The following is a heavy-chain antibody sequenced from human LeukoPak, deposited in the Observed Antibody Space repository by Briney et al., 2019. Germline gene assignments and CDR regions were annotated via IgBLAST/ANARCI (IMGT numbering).Heavy chain of an antibody. J-gene: IGHJ2*01. CDR2: MNHSGRT. D-gene: IGHD1-26*01. V-gene: IGHV4-34*01. CDR1: GGTFSGYY. CDR3: ARAYSGYGGSFPYWYFDL. Sequence: KPSETLSLTCAVYGGTFSGYYWSWIRQPPGKGLEWIGEMNHSGRTNYNPSLESRVTISVDTSKNQFSLKLSSVTAADTAVYYCARAYSGYGGSFPYWYFDLWGRGTLVTVSS.